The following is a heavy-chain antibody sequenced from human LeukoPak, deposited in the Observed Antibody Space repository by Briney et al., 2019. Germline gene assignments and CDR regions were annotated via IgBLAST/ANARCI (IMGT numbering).Heavy chain of an antibody. V-gene: IGHV5-51*01. J-gene: IGHJ6*02. CDR3: AMSYYYDSSGSHYGMDV. Sequence: GESLKISCRGSGYGFTSYWIVWVRQLPGKGLEWMGVIYPGDSNSRYSPSFQGQVTISADNSISTAYLQWSSLKASDTAMYYCAMSYYYDSSGSHYGMDVWGQGTTVTVSS. D-gene: IGHD3-22*01. CDR2: IYPGDSNS. CDR1: GYGFTSYW.